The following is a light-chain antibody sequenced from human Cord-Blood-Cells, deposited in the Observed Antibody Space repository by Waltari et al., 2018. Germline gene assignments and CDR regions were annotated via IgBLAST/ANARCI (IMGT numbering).Light chain of an antibody. CDR3: QQYYSTPT. V-gene: IGKV4-1*01. J-gene: IGKJ4*01. CDR2: WAS. CDR1: QSVLYSSNNKNY. Sequence: DIAMTQSPDSLAVSLGERATINCKSSQSVLYSSNNKNYLAWYQQKPGQPPKLLIYWASTRESGVPDRFSGRGSGTDFTLTISSLQAEDVAVYYCQQYYSTPTFGGGTKVEIK.